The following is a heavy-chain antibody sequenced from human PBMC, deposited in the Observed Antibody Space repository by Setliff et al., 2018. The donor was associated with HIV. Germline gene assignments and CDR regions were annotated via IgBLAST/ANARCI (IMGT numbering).Heavy chain of an antibody. Sequence: ASVKVSCKSSGYTFSRYGITWVRQAPGQGLEWMGWISASNGNTNYAQKFQGRVTMTTDTSTSTAYMELRSLRSDDTAVYYCARAGAEVTSHFDWWGQGTLVTVSS. J-gene: IGHJ4*02. CDR3: ARAGAEVTSHFDW. V-gene: IGHV1-18*01. D-gene: IGHD2-21*02. CDR2: ISASNGNT. CDR1: GYTFSRYG.